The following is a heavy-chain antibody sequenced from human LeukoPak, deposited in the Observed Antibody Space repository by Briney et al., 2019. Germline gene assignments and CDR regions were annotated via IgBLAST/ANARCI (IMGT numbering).Heavy chain of an antibody. CDR3: ARWLGRDGYNYWYFDL. CDR1: GGTFRSYV. Sequence: SSVKVSCKASGGTFRSYVISWVRPAPGQGLEWMGGIIPIFGTANYAQKFQGRVTITADESTSTAYMELSSLRSEDTAVYYCARWLGRDGYNYWYFDLWGRGTLVTVSS. D-gene: IGHD5-24*01. J-gene: IGHJ2*01. CDR2: IIPIFGTA. V-gene: IGHV1-69*13.